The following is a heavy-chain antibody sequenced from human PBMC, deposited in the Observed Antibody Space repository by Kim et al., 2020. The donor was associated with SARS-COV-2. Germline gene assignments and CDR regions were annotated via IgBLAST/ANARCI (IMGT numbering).Heavy chain of an antibody. D-gene: IGHD3-9*01. J-gene: IGHJ6*02. Sequence: SETLSLTCAVYGGSFSGYYWSWIRQPPGKGLEWIGEINHSGSTNYNPSLKSRVTISVDTSKNQFSLKLSSVTAADTAVYYCARGRNFLGAYFDWPKPYYYGMDVWGQGTTVTVSS. CDR3: ARGRNFLGAYFDWPKPYYYGMDV. CDR1: GGSFSGYY. V-gene: IGHV4-34*01. CDR2: INHSGST.